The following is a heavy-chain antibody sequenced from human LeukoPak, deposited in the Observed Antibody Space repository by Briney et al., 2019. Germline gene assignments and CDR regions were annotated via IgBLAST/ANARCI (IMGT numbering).Heavy chain of an antibody. J-gene: IGHJ4*02. CDR1: GYILTELS. CDR2: FDPEDGET. Sequence: ASVKVSCKVSGYILTELSMHWVRQAPGKGLEWMGGFDPEDGETIYAQKFQGRVTMTEDTSTDTAYMELSSLRSEDTAVYYCATDKGTVCSGGSCYRDRFDYWGQGTLVTVSS. V-gene: IGHV1-24*01. CDR3: ATDKGTVCSGGSCYRDRFDY. D-gene: IGHD2-15*01.